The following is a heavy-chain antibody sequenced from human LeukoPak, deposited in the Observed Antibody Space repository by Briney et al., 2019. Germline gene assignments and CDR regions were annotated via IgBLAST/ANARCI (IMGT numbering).Heavy chain of an antibody. J-gene: IGHJ4*02. Sequence: PSETLSPTCTISGGSISSSSYYWGWIRQPPGKGLEWIGSIYYSGSTYYNPSLKSRVTISVDTSKNQFSLKLSSVTAADTAVYYCARQMVRGFSNRWGQGTLVTVSS. CDR1: GGSISSSSYY. CDR2: IYYSGST. V-gene: IGHV4-39*01. CDR3: ARQMVRGFSNR. D-gene: IGHD3-10*01.